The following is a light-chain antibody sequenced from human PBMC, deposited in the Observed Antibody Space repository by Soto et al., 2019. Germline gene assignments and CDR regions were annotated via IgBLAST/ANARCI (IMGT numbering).Light chain of an antibody. Sequence: EIVLTQSPGTLSLSPGERATLSCRASQSVDSSYLAWYQQKPGQAPRLLIYGASNMAPGIPDRFSGSGSGTDFTLTISRLEPEDVAVYCCQRYAASPYTFGQGTKLEIK. J-gene: IGKJ2*01. CDR3: QRYAASPYT. CDR2: GAS. CDR1: QSVDSSY. V-gene: IGKV3-20*01.